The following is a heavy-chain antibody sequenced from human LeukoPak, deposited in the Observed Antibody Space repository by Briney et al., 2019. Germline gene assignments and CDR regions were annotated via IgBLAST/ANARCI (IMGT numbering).Heavy chain of an antibody. CDR3: ARQVALGSSWPEYFQH. CDR1: GGSISTSSYC. J-gene: IGHJ1*01. CDR2: IYYSGST. V-gene: IGHV4-39*01. Sequence: ASETLSLTCTVSGGSISTSSYCWGRIRQPPGKGLEWIGSIYYSGSTYYNPSLKSRVTLSVDTSKNQFALKLSSVTAADTAVYYCARQVALGSSWPEYFQHWGQGTLVTVSS. D-gene: IGHD6-13*01.